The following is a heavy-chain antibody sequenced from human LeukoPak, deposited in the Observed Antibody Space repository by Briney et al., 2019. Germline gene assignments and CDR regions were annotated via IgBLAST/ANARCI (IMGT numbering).Heavy chain of an antibody. CDR3: ARCTTGRTFGSLREIKRSREIDY. CDR1: GFTFSNS. CDR2: ISSSSNI. D-gene: IGHD1-1*01. V-gene: IGHV3-21*01. Sequence: GGSLRLSCAASGFTFSNSMNWVRQAPGKGLEWVSSISSSSNIYYADSVKGRFTISRDNAKNSLYLQMNSLRVEDTAVYYCARCTTGRTFGSLREIKRSREIDYWGQGTLVTVSS. J-gene: IGHJ4*02.